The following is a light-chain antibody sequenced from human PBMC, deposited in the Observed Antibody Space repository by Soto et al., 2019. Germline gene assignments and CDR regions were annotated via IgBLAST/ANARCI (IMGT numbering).Light chain of an antibody. J-gene: IGKJ4*01. CDR3: QQRSNWPLT. CDR2: DAS. V-gene: IGKV3-11*01. CDR1: QSVSSY. Sequence: EIELPQSPATLSLSPGERATLSCRASQSVSSYLAWYQLKPGQAPRLLIYDASNRATGIPARFSGSGSGTDFTLTISSLEPEDFAVYYCQQRSNWPLTFGGGTKVDIK.